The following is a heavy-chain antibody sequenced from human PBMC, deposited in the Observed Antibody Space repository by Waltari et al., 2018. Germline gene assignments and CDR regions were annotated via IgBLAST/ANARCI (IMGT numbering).Heavy chain of an antibody. J-gene: IGHJ4*01. Sequence: YLVYSGGGLAQPGGSLILACAASGFDFKSFWRTWVRQAPGRELQWVASIKDDGSEKFYVDSVRGRFTISRDNARQSVFLQMDFLSVEDTATYYCQEGHYSDRWGQGTLVTVSS. CDR2: IKDDGSEK. V-gene: IGHV3-7*01. CDR3: QEGHYSDR. D-gene: IGHD2-21*01. CDR1: GFDFKSFW.